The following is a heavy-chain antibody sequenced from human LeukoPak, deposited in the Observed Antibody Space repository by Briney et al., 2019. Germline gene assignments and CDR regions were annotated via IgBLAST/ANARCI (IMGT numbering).Heavy chain of an antibody. D-gene: IGHD5-24*01. CDR2: IYYDGSNE. V-gene: IGHV3-30*12. Sequence: PGRSLRLSCAASGFTFSSHGMHWVRQAPGKGLQWVAVIYYDGSNEYYADSVKGRFTISRDNSKNTLFLQMNSLRDDDTAVYYCVRGVGVSRFNYFDPWGQGTLVVVSS. CDR1: GFTFSSHG. J-gene: IGHJ5*02. CDR3: VRGVGVSRFNYFDP.